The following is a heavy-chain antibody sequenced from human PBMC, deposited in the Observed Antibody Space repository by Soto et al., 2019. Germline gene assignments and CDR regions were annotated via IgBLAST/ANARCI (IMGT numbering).Heavy chain of an antibody. CDR3: ARVYGSGSYANYYMDV. V-gene: IGHV4-4*02. CDR1: GGSISSSNW. CDR2: IYHSGST. Sequence: QVQLQESGPGLVKPSGTLSLTCAVSGGSISSSNWWSWVRQPPGKGLEWIGEIYHSGSTNYNPSLKSRVTMSVDKSKEHLSLTLSSVTAADTAVYYCARVYGSGSYANYYMDVWGKGTTVTVSS. J-gene: IGHJ6*03. D-gene: IGHD3-10*01.